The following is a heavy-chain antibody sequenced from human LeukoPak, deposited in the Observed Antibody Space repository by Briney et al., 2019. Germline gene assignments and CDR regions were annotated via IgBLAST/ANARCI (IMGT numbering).Heavy chain of an antibody. V-gene: IGHV3-30*04. Sequence: GSLRLSCAASGFTFSSYAMHWVRQAPGKGLEWVAAISYDGSNKYSADSVKGRFTISRDNSKNTLYLQMSSLRADDTALYYCAGVDAAMPDAFDIWGQGTTGTASS. CDR2: ISYDGSNK. CDR3: AGVDAAMPDAFDI. CDR1: GFTFSSYA. J-gene: IGHJ3*02. D-gene: IGHD5-18*01.